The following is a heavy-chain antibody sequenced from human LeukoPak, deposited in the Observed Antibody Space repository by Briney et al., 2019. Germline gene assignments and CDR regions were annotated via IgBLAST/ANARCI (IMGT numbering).Heavy chain of an antibody. CDR3: ARDQLSWFDP. V-gene: IGHV4-38-2*02. J-gene: IGHJ5*02. CDR1: GYSISSAYY. D-gene: IGHD1-1*01. CDR2: MYHSGST. Sequence: SETLSLTCSVSGYSISSAYYWGWIRQPPGKGLEWIGTMYHSGSTNYNPSLKSRVTISVDTSKNQFSLKLSSVTAADTAVYYCARDQLSWFDPWGQGTLVTVSS.